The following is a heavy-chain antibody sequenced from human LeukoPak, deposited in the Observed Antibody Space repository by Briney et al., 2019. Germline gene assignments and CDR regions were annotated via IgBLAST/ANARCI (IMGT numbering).Heavy chain of an antibody. D-gene: IGHD3-22*01. J-gene: IGHJ4*02. Sequence: SETLSLTCTVSGGSISNYYWSWIRQPPGKGLECIGYIYHTGSTSYNPSLKSRVAISVDTSKNQFSLKLSSVTGADTAVYYCASAGASSGYSPLHYWGQGTLVTVPS. CDR3: ASAGASSGYSPLHY. CDR2: IYHTGST. CDR1: GGSISNYY. V-gene: IGHV4-59*01.